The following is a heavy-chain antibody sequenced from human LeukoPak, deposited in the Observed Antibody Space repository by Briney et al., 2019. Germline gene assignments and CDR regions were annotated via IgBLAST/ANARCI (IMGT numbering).Heavy chain of an antibody. D-gene: IGHD4-17*01. CDR1: GGTFSSYA. CDR2: IIPILGIA. J-gene: IGHJ6*02. V-gene: IGHV1-69*04. Sequence: ASVKVSCKASGGTFSSYAISWVRQAPGQGLEWMGRIIPILGIANYAQKFQGRVTITADKSTSTAYMELSSLRSEDTAVYYCARDRVSSVGYGDPDYYYGMDVWGQGTTVTVSS. CDR3: ARDRVSSVGYGDPDYYYGMDV.